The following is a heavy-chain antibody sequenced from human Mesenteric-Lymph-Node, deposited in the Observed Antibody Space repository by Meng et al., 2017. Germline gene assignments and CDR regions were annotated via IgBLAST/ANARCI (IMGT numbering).Heavy chain of an antibody. J-gene: IGHJ6*02. Sequence: SETLSLTCTVSGGSISSYYWSWIRQPPGKGLEWIGYIYYSGSTNYNPSLKSRVTISVDTSKNQFSLKLSSVTAADTAVYYCARGTSGGDWTIDHYYYYGMDVWGQGTTVT. D-gene: IGHD2-21*02. V-gene: IGHV4-59*01. CDR1: GGSISSYY. CDR2: IYYSGST. CDR3: ARGTSGGDWTIDHYYYYGMDV.